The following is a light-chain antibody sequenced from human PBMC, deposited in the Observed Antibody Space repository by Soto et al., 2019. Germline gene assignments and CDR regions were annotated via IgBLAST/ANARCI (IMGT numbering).Light chain of an antibody. CDR3: QEYINWPSLT. Sequence: EIVLTQSPATLSVSPGERATLSCRASQSVRSNLAWYQQKPGQGPGLLIFGASTRATNIPARFSGSGSGTEFTLTISSLQSEDFAVYYCQEYINWPSLTFGGATKVDIK. J-gene: IGKJ4*01. CDR1: QSVRSN. CDR2: GAS. V-gene: IGKV3-15*01.